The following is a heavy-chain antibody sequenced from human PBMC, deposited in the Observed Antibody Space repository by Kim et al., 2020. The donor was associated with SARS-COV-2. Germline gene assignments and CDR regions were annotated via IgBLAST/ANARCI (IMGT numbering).Heavy chain of an antibody. CDR1: GYTFTGYY. Sequence: ASVKVSCKSSGYTFTGYYIHWVRQAPGQGLEWMGWINPNSGGTNYAQKFQGRVTMTRDTSISTAYMELSRLRSDDTAVYYCARPWAAAGTGFFDYWGQGTLVTVSS. J-gene: IGHJ4*02. CDR3: ARPWAAAGTGFFDY. D-gene: IGHD6-13*01. V-gene: IGHV1-2*02. CDR2: INPNSGGT.